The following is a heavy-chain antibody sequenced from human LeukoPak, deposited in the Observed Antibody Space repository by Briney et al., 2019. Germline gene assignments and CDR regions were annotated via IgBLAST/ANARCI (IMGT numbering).Heavy chain of an antibody. CDR1: GFTFSSYD. J-gene: IGHJ4*02. Sequence: PGGSLRLSCAASGFTFSSYDMSWVRQAPGKGLEWVSSITLSGGNTFYADSVMGRFTISRDNSKNTLYLQMNGLRAEDTAVYYCAKPYYDILTGYYIDYWGQGTLVTVSS. CDR3: AKPYYDILTGYYIDY. V-gene: IGHV3-23*01. CDR2: ITLSGGNT. D-gene: IGHD3-9*01.